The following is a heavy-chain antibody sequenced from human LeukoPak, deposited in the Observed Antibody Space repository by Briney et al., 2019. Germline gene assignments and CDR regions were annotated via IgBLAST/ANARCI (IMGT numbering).Heavy chain of an antibody. CDR3: ARDGDPSQADWFDP. CDR1: GFTFSDYS. D-gene: IGHD7-27*01. CDR2: ISSSSNTI. Sequence: GGSLRLSCAASGFTFSDYSMNWVRQAPGKGLEWVSYISSSSNTIYYADSVKGRFTISRDNAKNSLYLQMNSLRAEDTAVYYCARDGDPSQADWFDPWGQGTLVTVSS. V-gene: IGHV3-48*01. J-gene: IGHJ5*02.